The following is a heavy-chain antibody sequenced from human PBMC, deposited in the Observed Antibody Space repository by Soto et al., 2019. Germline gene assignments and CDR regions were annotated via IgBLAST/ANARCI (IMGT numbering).Heavy chain of an antibody. CDR3: AREEMDGGNSAYAVDI. D-gene: IGHD4-4*01. V-gene: IGHV3-72*01. CDR1: GFTFSDHY. Sequence: EVQLVESGGGLVQPGGSLRLSCAASGFTFSDHYMDWVRQAPGKGLEWVGRIRNKADSYTTEYAAAVKGRFTISRDDSKNALYLQMNSLKTEDTAVYYCAREEMDGGNSAYAVDIWGKGTMVTVSS. CDR2: IRNKADSYTT. J-gene: IGHJ3*02.